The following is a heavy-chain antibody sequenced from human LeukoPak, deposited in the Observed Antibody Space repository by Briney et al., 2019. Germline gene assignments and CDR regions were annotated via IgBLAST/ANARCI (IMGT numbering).Heavy chain of an antibody. CDR1: GFTFSSYW. J-gene: IGHJ4*02. D-gene: IGHD6-13*01. CDR3: ARDPGSSSFDY. Sequence: GSLRLSCEASGFTFSSYWRSWFRRPPGRGPEWVANIKQDGSDKYYADSVKGRFTVSRDNAKNSLYLQMNSLRADDTAVYYCARDPGSSSFDYWGQGALVTVSS. V-gene: IGHV3-7*01. CDR2: IKQDGSDK.